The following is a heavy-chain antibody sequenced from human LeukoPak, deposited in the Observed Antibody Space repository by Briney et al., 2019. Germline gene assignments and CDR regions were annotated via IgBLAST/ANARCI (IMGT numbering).Heavy chain of an antibody. J-gene: IGHJ4*02. CDR3: ARDHNYAFDN. V-gene: IGHV3-11*06. CDR2: IGIDSGNT. D-gene: IGHD1-1*01. CDR1: GFPFIEYN. Sequence: GGSLRLSCTASGFPFIEYNMNWVRQAPGKGLEWISYIGIDSGNTKYADSVRGRFTISADKAKNSLYLQMNSLRVEDTAVYYCARDHNYAFDNWGQGTLVSVAS.